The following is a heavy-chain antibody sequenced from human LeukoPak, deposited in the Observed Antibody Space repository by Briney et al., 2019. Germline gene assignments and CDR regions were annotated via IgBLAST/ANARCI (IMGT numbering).Heavy chain of an antibody. CDR2: ISYDGSNK. CDR3: ARDGTYYDFWSGYYRY. D-gene: IGHD3-3*01. CDR1: GFTFSSYA. V-gene: IGHV3-30-3*01. Sequence: PGRSLRLSCAASGFTFSSYAMHWVRQAPGKGLEWVAVISYDGSNKYYADSVKGRFTISRDNSKNTLYLQMNSLRAEDTAVYYCARDGTYYDFWSGYYRYWGQGTLVTVSS. J-gene: IGHJ4*02.